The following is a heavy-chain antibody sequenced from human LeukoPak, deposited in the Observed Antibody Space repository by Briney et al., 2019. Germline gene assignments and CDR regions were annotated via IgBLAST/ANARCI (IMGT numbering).Heavy chain of an antibody. D-gene: IGHD6-6*01. J-gene: IGHJ4*02. CDR1: GGSISSSSYY. Sequence: PSETLSLTCTVSGGSISSSSYYWGWIRQPPGKGLEWIGSIYYSGSTYYNPSLKSRVTISVDTSKNQFSLKLSSVTAADTAVYYCASEAQLGYFDYWGQGTLVTVSS. V-gene: IGHV4-39*01. CDR2: IYYSGST. CDR3: ASEAQLGYFDY.